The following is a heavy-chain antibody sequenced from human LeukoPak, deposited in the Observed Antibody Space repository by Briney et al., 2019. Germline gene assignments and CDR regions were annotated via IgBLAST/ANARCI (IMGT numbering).Heavy chain of an antibody. Sequence: SETLSLTCTVPNGSISSYHWSWVRQPPGKGLDWIGYILTSGTTNYNPSLKSRLTISVDTSKNQFTLKLSSVTAADTAVYYCARLRVSGSYLYYFDYWGQGTLVTVSS. CDR1: NGSISSYH. J-gene: IGHJ4*02. CDR2: ILTSGTT. D-gene: IGHD1-26*01. V-gene: IGHV4-4*09. CDR3: ARLRVSGSYLYYFDY.